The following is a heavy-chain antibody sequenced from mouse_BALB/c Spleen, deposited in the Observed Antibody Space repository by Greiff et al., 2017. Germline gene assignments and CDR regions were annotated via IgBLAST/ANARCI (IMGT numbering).Heavy chain of an antibody. J-gene: IGHJ4*01. CDR1: GYTFTSYY. Sequence: QVQLQQSGAELVKPGASVKLSCKASGYTFTSYYMYWVKQRPGQGLEWIGEINPSNGGTNFNEKFKSKATLTVDKSSSTAYMQLSSLTSEDSAVYYCTRTGYGYYAMDYWGQGTSVTVSS. V-gene: IGHV1S16*01. D-gene: IGHD1-2*01. CDR2: INPSNGGT. CDR3: TRTGYGYYAMDY.